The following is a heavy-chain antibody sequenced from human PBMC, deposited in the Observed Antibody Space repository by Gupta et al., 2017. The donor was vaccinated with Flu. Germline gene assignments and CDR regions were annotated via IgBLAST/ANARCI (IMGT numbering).Heavy chain of an antibody. Sequence: QVQLQQWGAGLLKPSETLSLTCAVYGGSFSGYYWSWIRQPPGKGLEWIGEINHSGSTNYNPSLKSRVTISVDTSKNQFSLKLSSVTAADTAVYYCARGGLIFAPVVVVGKYYFDYWGQGTLVTVSS. J-gene: IGHJ4*02. CDR3: ARGGLIFAPVVVVGKYYFDY. D-gene: IGHD2-15*01. CDR1: GGSFSGYY. V-gene: IGHV4-34*01. CDR2: INHSGST.